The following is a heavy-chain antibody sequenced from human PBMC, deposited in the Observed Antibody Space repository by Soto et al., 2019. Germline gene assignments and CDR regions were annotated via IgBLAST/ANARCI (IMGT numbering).Heavy chain of an antibody. Sequence: QVQLVQSGAEVKKPGASVKVSCKASGYTFTSYGISWVRQAPGQGLEWMGWISAYNGNTNYAQKLQCRVTMTTDTSTSTAYMELRSLRSDDTAVYYCARDDGGTDCSGGSCSELLCDYWGKGTLVTVSS. CDR3: ARDDGGTDCSGGSCSELLCDY. CDR2: ISAYNGNT. D-gene: IGHD2-15*01. J-gene: IGHJ4*02. V-gene: IGHV1-18*01. CDR1: GYTFTSYG.